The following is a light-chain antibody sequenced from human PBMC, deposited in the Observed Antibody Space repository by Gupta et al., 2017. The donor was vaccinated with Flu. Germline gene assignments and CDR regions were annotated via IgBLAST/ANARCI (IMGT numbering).Light chain of an antibody. CDR3: QAGDSSNVV. Sequence: SYQLTHPPSVSQSPGNTASITCSGDKLGDKYACGYQQKPGQSPMLVIYKDSKRAAETPERFSGSDSGNTATLTISGTQARDEDDYYCQAGDSSNVVFGGGTKLTVL. CDR2: KDS. J-gene: IGLJ2*01. V-gene: IGLV3-1*01. CDR1: KLGDKY.